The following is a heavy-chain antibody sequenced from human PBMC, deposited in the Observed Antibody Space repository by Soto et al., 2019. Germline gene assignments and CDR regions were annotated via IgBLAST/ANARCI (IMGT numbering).Heavy chain of an antibody. CDR1: GGSISSGGYY. CDR2: IYYSGST. D-gene: IGHD2-15*01. Sequence: SETLSLTCTVSGGSISSGGYYWSWIRQHPGKGLEWIGYIYYSGSTYYNPSLKSRVTISVDTSKNQFSLKLSSVTAADTAVYYCARALEGGGSCYSGCGYYYGMDVWGQGTTVTVSS. J-gene: IGHJ6*02. CDR3: ARALEGGGSCYSGCGYYYGMDV. V-gene: IGHV4-31*03.